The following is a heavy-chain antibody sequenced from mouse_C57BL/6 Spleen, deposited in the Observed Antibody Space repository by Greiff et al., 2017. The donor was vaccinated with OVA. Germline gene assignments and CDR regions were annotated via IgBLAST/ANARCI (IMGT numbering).Heavy chain of an antibody. CDR3: ARGDYYGSSYAWFAY. D-gene: IGHD1-1*01. Sequence: VQLQQPGAELVKPGASVKVSCKASGYTFTSYWMHWVKQRPGQGLEWIGMIHPNSGSTNYNEKFKSKATLTVDKSSSTAYMQLSSLTSEDSAVYYCARGDYYGSSYAWFAYWGQGTLVTVSA. V-gene: IGHV1-64*01. J-gene: IGHJ3*01. CDR1: GYTFTSYW. CDR2: IHPNSGST.